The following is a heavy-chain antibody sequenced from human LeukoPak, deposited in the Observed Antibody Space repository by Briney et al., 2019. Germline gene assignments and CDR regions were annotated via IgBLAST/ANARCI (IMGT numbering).Heavy chain of an antibody. D-gene: IGHD6-19*01. J-gene: IGHJ4*02. CDR3: AIFAVAAIGYFDY. V-gene: IGHV4-38-2*01. CDR1: GYSISSGYY. CDR2: IYHIGST. Sequence: PSETLSLTCAVSGYSISSGYYWGWIRQPPGKGREWIGSIYHIGSTYYNPSLTGRVTISVDTSKNQFSLKLRSVTAADTAVYYCAIFAVAAIGYFDYWGQGTLVTVSS.